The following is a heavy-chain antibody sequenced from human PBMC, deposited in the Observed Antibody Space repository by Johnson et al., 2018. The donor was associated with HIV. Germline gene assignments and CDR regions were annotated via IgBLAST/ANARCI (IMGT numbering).Heavy chain of an antibody. CDR3: AREAGSSLSFDI. V-gene: IGHV3-30*04. D-gene: IGHD6-13*01. CDR2: ISYDGSNK. Sequence: VQLVESGGGLVQPGRSLRLSCAASGFTFSSYAMHWVRQAPGKGLEWVAVISYDGSNKYYADSVRGRFTISRDNSKNTLYLQMNSLRAEDTALYYCAREAGSSLSFDIWGQGTMVTVSS. J-gene: IGHJ3*02. CDR1: GFTFSSYA.